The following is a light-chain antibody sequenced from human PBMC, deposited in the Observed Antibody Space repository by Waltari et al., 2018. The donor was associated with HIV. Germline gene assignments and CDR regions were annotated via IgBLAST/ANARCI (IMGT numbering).Light chain of an antibody. J-gene: IGKJ1*01. CDR1: QSIRSN. CDR2: YAS. CDR3: HQGVDLPPT. V-gene: IGKV6-21*01. Sequence: EIVLTQSPDFQSVTPKEKVIFTCRASQSIRSNLHWYQQKPDQSPKLVIKYASQSFSGVPPRFSGSGFGTDFTLTINSLEAEDAATYYCHQGVDLPPTFGQGTKVEIK.